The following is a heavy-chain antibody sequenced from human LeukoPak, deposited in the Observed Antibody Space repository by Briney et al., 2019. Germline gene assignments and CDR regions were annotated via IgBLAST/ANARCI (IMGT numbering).Heavy chain of an antibody. CDR3: ARALESSRLREFYYYGMDV. J-gene: IGHJ6*02. CDR1: GYTFISYG. D-gene: IGHD2/OR15-2a*01. V-gene: IGHV1-2*04. Sequence: ASVKVSCKASGYTFISYGISWVRQAPGQGLEWMGWINPNSGDTNYAQNFQGWVTMTSDTSISTAYMELSRLRSDDTAVYYCARALESSRLREFYYYGMDVWGQGTTVTVSS. CDR2: INPNSGDT.